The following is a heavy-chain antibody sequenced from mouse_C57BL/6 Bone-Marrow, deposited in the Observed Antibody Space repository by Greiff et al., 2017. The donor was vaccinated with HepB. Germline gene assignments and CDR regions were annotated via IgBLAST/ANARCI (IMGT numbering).Heavy chain of an antibody. CDR2: INPYNGGT. Sequence: VQLKQSGPVLVKPGASVKMSCKASGYTFTDYYMNWVKQSHGKSLEWIGVINPYNGGTSYNQKFKGKATLTVDKSSSTAYMELNSLTSEDSAVYYCARSGITTVGYAMDYWGQGTSVTVSS. J-gene: IGHJ4*01. CDR1: GYTFTDYY. CDR3: ARSGITTVGYAMDY. V-gene: IGHV1-19*01. D-gene: IGHD1-1*01.